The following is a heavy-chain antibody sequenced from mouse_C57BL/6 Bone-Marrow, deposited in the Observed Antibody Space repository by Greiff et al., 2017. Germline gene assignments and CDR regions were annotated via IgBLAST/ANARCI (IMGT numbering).Heavy chain of an antibody. D-gene: IGHD1-1*01. V-gene: IGHV14-4*01. J-gene: IGHJ2*01. Sequence: EVQLQQSGAELVRPGASVKLSCTASGFNIKDDYMHWVKQRPEQGLEWIGWIDPENGDTEYASKFQGKATITADTSSNPAYLQLSSLTSEDTAVYYCTAYYYGSDYWGQGTTLTVSS. CDR2: IDPENGDT. CDR1: GFNIKDDY. CDR3: TAYYYGSDY.